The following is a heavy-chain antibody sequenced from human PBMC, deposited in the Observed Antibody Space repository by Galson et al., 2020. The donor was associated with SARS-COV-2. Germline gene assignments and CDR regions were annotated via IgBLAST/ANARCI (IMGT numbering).Heavy chain of an antibody. CDR2: LSCSGVTT. CDR1: GFTFNTYA. D-gene: IGHD2-15*01. CDR3: AKDRYCSGAECYPHYYFYSGMDV. V-gene: IGHV3-23*01. J-gene: IGHJ6*02. Sequence: GESLKISCSASGFTFNTYAMSWVPQAPGKGLEWVSVLSCSGVTTHYADSVKGRFTISRDNSKNTVYLQMNSLRAGDTAIYYCAKDRYCSGAECYPHYYFYSGMDVWGQGTTVTVSS.